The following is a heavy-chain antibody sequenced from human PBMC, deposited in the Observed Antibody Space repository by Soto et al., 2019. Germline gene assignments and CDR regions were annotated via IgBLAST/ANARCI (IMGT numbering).Heavy chain of an antibody. CDR3: ARGFSAGKGSPPDY. Sequence: GGSRRLSWPASGFTFSKYGMTWVRQAPGKGLEWVSGLNGSGGSTSSADSVKGRFAISRDNSKNTLYLQMNSLRDGDTAVYYCARGFSAGKGSPPDYWGQGTLVTVSS. D-gene: IGHD3-10*01. CDR1: GFTFSKYG. V-gene: IGHV3-23*01. J-gene: IGHJ4*02. CDR2: LNGSGGST.